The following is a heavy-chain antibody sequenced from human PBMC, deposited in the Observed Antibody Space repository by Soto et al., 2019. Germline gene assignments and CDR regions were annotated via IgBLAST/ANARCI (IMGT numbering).Heavy chain of an antibody. CDR1: GFTFSSYS. CDR3: ARSKSYGGSGSRTTRNWFDP. J-gene: IGHJ5*02. Sequence: EVQLVESGGGLVKPGGSLRLSCAASGFTFSSYSMNWVRQAPGKGLEWVSSISSSSSYIYYADSVKGRFTIYRDNAKNSPYLQMNSLRAEDTAVYYCARSKSYGGSGSRTTRNWFDPWGQGTLVTVSS. D-gene: IGHD3-10*01. V-gene: IGHV3-21*01. CDR2: ISSSSSYI.